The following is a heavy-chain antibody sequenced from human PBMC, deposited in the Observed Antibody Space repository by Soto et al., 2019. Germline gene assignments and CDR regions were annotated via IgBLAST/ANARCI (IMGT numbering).Heavy chain of an antibody. CDR1: GYTFTSYG. D-gene: IGHD1-20*01. V-gene: IGHV1-18*01. Sequence: ASVKVSCKASGYTFTSYGISWLRQAPGQGLEWMGWISAYNGNTNYAQKLQGRVTMTTDTSTSTAYMELRSLRSDDTAVYYCASQNNRGYFDYWGQGTLVTVSS. J-gene: IGHJ4*02. CDR2: ISAYNGNT. CDR3: ASQNNRGYFDY.